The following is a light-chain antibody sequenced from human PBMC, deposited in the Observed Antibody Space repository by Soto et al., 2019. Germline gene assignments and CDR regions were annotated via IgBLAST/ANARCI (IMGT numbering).Light chain of an antibody. V-gene: IGLV2-14*01. Sequence: QSVLTQPASVSGSPGQSITISCTGTSSDVGGYNHVSWYQQHPGKAPKLIIYEVRNRPSGVSNRFSGSKSGNTASLTISGLQAEDEADYYCSSYTSSSAYVFGTGTKLTVL. J-gene: IGLJ1*01. CDR1: SSDVGGYNH. CDR2: EVR. CDR3: SSYTSSSAYV.